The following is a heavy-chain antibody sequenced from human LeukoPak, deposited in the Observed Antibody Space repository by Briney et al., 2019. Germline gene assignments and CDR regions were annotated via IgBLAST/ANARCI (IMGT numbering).Heavy chain of an antibody. CDR2: IYTSGST. V-gene: IGHV4-61*09. D-gene: IGHD1-26*01. Sequence: SETLSLTCTVSGGSISSGSYYWSWIRQPAGKGLEWIGHIYTSGSTNYNPSLKSRVTISLDTSKNQFSLKLSSVTAADTAVYYCARGGGSYGSRYFDYWGQGTLVTVSS. CDR1: GGSISSGSYY. CDR3: ARGGGSYGSRYFDY. J-gene: IGHJ4*02.